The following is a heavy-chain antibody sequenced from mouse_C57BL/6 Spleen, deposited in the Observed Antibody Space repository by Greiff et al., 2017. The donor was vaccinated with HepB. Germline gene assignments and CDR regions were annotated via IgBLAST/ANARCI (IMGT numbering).Heavy chain of an antibody. D-gene: IGHD2-3*01. CDR3: AGLVDGYYVGYAMDY. J-gene: IGHJ4*01. Sequence: VQLQQSGPELVKPGASVKISCKASGYAFSSSWMNWVKQRPGKGLEWIGRIYPGDGDTNYNGKFKGKATLTADKSSSTAYMQLSSLTSEDSAVYCCAGLVDGYYVGYAMDYWGQGTSVTVSS. V-gene: IGHV1-82*01. CDR1: GYAFSSSW. CDR2: IYPGDGDT.